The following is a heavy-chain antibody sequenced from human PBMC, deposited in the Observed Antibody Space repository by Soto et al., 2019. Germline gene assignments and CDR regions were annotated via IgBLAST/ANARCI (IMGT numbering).Heavy chain of an antibody. CDR1: GYTFTGYY. Sequence: ASVKVSCKASGYTFTGYYMHWVRQAPGQGLEWMGWINPNSGGTNYAQKFQGWVTMTRDTSISTAYMELSSLRSEDTAVYYCARSIVVVTILDYSGQGSLVIVSS. V-gene: IGHV1-2*04. J-gene: IGHJ4*02. D-gene: IGHD3-22*01. CDR2: INPNSGGT. CDR3: ARSIVVVTILDY.